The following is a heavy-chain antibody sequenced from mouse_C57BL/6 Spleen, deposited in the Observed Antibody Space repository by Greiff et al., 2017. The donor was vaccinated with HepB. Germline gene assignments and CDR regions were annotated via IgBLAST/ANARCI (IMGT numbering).Heavy chain of an antibody. J-gene: IGHJ2*01. CDR1: GYTFTSYW. Sequence: QVQLKQPGAELVKPGASVKLSCKASGYTFTSYWMHWVKQRPGQGLEWIGMIHPNSGSTNYNEKFKSKATLTVDKSSSTAYMQLSSLTSEDSAVYYCARGDYYSNYDYFDYWGQGTTLTVSS. V-gene: IGHV1-64*01. CDR3: ARGDYYSNYDYFDY. CDR2: IHPNSGST. D-gene: IGHD2-5*01.